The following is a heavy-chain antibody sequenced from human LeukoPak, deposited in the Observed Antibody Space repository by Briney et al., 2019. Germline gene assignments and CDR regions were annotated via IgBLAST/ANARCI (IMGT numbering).Heavy chain of an antibody. CDR1: GGSISSYY. J-gene: IGHJ4*02. D-gene: IGHD5-12*01. V-gene: IGHV4-59*01. CDR3: AAGYSGYDAVDY. Sequence: SETLSLTCTVSGGSISSYYWSWIRQPPGKGLEWIGYIYYSGSTNYNPSLESRVTISVDTSKNQFSLKLSSVTAADTAVYYCAAGYSGYDAVDYWGQGTLVTVSS. CDR2: IYYSGST.